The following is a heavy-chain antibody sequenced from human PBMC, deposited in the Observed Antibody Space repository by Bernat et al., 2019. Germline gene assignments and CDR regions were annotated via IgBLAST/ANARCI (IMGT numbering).Heavy chain of an antibody. CDR3: VRPYTHPGNIRYFDWTPGIHDAFDI. CDR2: INPSGGST. Sequence: QVQLVQSGAEVKKPGASVKVSCKASGYTFTSYYMHWVRQAPGQGLEWMGIINPSGGSTSYAQKFQGRVTMTRDTSTSTVYMELSSLRSEDTAVYYCVRPYTHPGNIRYFDWTPGIHDAFDIWGQGTMVTVSS. V-gene: IGHV1-46*03. J-gene: IGHJ3*02. CDR1: GYTFTSYY. D-gene: IGHD3-9*01.